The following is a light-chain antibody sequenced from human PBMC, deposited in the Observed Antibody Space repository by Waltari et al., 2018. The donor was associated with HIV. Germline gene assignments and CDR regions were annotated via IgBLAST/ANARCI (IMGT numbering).Light chain of an antibody. CDR3: GAWDDSLRIYV. J-gene: IGLJ1*01. CDR2: RSD. Sequence: QSVLTQPPSASGTPGQRVTISCSGSSSHIGSIYVYWYQHLPGAAPKLLIYRSDQRPSGVPDRFSGTKSGTSASLTISGLRSEDEGDYYCGAWDDSLRIYVFGTGTKVIVL. V-gene: IGLV1-47*01. CDR1: SSHIGSIY.